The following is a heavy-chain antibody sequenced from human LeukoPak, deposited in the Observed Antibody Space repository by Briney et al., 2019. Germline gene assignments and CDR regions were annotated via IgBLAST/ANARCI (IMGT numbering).Heavy chain of an antibody. CDR3: AREGGYYDFWSGPEIPPVSYYYGMDV. CDR1: GFTVSSNY. D-gene: IGHD3-3*01. Sequence: GGSLRLSCAASGFTVSSNYMSWVRQAPGKGLEWVSVIYSGGSTYYADSVKGRFTISRDNSKNTLYLQMNSLRAEDTAVYYCAREGGYYDFWSGPEIPPVSYYYGMDVWGQGTTVTVSS. CDR2: IYSGGST. V-gene: IGHV3-66*01. J-gene: IGHJ6*02.